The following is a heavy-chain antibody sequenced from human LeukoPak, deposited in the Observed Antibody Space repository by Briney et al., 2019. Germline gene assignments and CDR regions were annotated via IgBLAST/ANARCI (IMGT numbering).Heavy chain of an antibody. V-gene: IGHV4-4*07. Sequence: PSETLSLTCIVSAGSINTYYWSWIRQPAGKGLEWIGRIYISGSTNYNPSLKSRVTMSIDTSKNQFSLKLSSVTAADTAVYYCARGGSYCGDDCYSDDAFDIWGQGTMVTVSS. J-gene: IGHJ3*02. D-gene: IGHD2-21*01. CDR1: AGSINTYY. CDR3: ARGGSYCGDDCYSDDAFDI. CDR2: IYISGST.